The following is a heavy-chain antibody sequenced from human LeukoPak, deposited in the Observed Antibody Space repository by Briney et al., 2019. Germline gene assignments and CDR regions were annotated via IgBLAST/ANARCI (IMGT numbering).Heavy chain of an antibody. D-gene: IGHD6-19*01. CDR1: GGSISSSSYY. Sequence: KPSETLSLTCTVSGGSISSSSYYWGWIRQPPGKGLEWIGEINHSGSTNYNPSLKSRVTISVDTSKNQFSLKLSSVTAADTAVYYCARNGLIDIWGQGTMVTVSS. CDR2: INHSGST. V-gene: IGHV4-39*07. J-gene: IGHJ3*02. CDR3: ARNGLIDI.